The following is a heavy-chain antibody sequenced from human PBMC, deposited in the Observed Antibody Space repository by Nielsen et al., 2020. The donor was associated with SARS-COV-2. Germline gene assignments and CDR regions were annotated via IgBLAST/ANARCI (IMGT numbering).Heavy chain of an antibody. Sequence: WIRQPPGKGLEWIGSIHYSGDTHYNPSLKTRVTTSVDTSKNQFSLKLTSVTAADTAVYYCARETMVRGVIDWFDPWGQGTLVTVSS. CDR3: ARETMVRGVIDWFDP. D-gene: IGHD3-10*01. V-gene: IGHV4-39*02. CDR2: IHYSGDT. J-gene: IGHJ5*02.